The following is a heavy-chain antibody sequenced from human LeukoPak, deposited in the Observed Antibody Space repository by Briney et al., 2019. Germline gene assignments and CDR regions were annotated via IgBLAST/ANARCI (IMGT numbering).Heavy chain of an antibody. Sequence: PSETLSLTCAVSGYSISSGYYWGWIRQPPGKGLEWIGSIYHSGSTYYNPSLKSRVTISVDTSKNQFSLKLSSVTAADTAVYHCARVAAAPSYYYMDVWGKGTTVTVSS. CDR3: ARVAAAPSYYYMDV. V-gene: IGHV4-38-2*01. D-gene: IGHD6-13*01. CDR2: IYHSGST. J-gene: IGHJ6*03. CDR1: GYSISSGYY.